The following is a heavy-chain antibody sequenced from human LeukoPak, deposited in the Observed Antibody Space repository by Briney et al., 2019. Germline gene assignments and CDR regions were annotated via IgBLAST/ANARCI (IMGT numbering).Heavy chain of an antibody. CDR3: TRGPPNWGYDF. V-gene: IGHV1-69*13. CDR2: IIPIFGTA. Sequence: GASVKVSCKASGGTFSSYAISWVRQAPGQGLEWMGGIIPIFGTANYAQKFQGRVTITADESTSTAYMELSSLRSEDTAVYYCTRGPPNWGYDFWGQGTLVTVSS. CDR1: GGTFSSYA. D-gene: IGHD7-27*01. J-gene: IGHJ4*02.